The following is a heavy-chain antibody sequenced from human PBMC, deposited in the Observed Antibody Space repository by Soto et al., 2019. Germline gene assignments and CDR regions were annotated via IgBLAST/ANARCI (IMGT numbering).Heavy chain of an antibody. CDR1: GGSISSGDYY. CDR2: IYYSGST. V-gene: IGHV4-30-4*01. CDR3: ASGLVTTLHY. J-gene: IGHJ4*02. Sequence: SETLSLTCTVSGGSISSGDYYWSWIRQPPGKGLEWIGYIYYSGSTYYNPSLKSRVTISVDRSKNQFSLKLSSVTAADTAVYYCASGLVTTLHYWGQGTLVTVSS. D-gene: IGHD4-17*01.